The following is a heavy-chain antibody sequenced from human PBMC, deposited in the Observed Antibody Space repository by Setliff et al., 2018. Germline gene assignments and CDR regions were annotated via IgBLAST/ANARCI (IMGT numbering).Heavy chain of an antibody. J-gene: IGHJ4*02. CDR1: GDSISSGDYF. V-gene: IGHV4-30-4*08. CDR2: IYHSGST. CDR3: ARVSSSWYPIDC. Sequence: PSETLSLTCTVSGDSISSGDYFWSWIRQPPGKGLEWIAYIYHSGSTYYNPSLESRTTISVDTSKNQFSLNLSSVTAADTAVYYCARVSSSWYPIDCWGQGALVTVSS. D-gene: IGHD6-13*01.